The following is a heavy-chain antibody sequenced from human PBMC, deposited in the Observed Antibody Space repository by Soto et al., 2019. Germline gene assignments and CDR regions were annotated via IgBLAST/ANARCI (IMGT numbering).Heavy chain of an antibody. CDR1: GGSISSYY. Sequence: SETLSLTCTDSGGSISSYYWSWIRPPAGKGLEWIGRIYTSGSTNYNPSLKSRVTMSVDTSKNQFSLKLSSVTAAEPAVYFCGRLTSRPRSNIVVVVAANGAFNMWGQGIKETVS. CDR2: IYTSGST. CDR3: GRLTSRPRSNIVVVVAANGAFNM. J-gene: IGHJ3*02. V-gene: IGHV4-4*07. D-gene: IGHD2-15*01.